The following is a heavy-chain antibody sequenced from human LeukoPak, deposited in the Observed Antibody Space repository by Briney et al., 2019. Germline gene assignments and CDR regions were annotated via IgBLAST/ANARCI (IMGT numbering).Heavy chain of an antibody. CDR1: GDSISSSNW. V-gene: IGHV4-4*02. CDR3: ASLSYYDIQVDY. CDR2: IYHSGST. D-gene: IGHD3-9*01. Sequence: SGTLSLTCAVSGDSISSSNWWSWVRQPPTQGLEWIGEIYHSGSTNYNPSLKSRVTISVDTSKNQFSLKLSSVTAADTAVYYCASLSYYDIQVDYWGQGTLVTVSS. J-gene: IGHJ4*02.